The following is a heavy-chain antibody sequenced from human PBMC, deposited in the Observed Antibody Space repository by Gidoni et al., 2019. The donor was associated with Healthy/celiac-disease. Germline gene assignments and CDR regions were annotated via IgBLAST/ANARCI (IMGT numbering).Heavy chain of an antibody. D-gene: IGHD2-15*01. CDR3: AREAVVAATYYYGMDV. Sequence: EVQLVESGGGLVQPGGSLRLSCAASGFPFSSYEMNWVRQAPGKGLEWVSYISSSGSTIYYADSVKGRFTISRDNAKNSLYLQMNSLRAEDTAVYYCAREAVVAATYYYGMDVWGQGTTVTVSS. CDR2: ISSSGSTI. V-gene: IGHV3-48*03. J-gene: IGHJ6*02. CDR1: GFPFSSYE.